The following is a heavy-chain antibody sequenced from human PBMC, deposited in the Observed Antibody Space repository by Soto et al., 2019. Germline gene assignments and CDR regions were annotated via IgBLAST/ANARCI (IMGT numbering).Heavy chain of an antibody. CDR2: IDNVGGTI. D-gene: IGHD5-18*01. Sequence: GGSLRLSCVASGFAFGDSSMNWIRQSPGKGLEWLSYIDNVGGTIYYADSVKGRFTISRDNSKNTLYLQMNSLRAEDTAVYYCAKGDTAMVTSDYWGQGTLVTVSS. CDR3: AKGDTAMVTSDY. J-gene: IGHJ4*02. CDR1: GFAFGDSS. V-gene: IGHV3-11*01.